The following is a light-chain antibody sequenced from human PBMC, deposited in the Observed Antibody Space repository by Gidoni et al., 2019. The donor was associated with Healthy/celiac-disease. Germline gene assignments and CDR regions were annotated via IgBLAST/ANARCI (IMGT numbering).Light chain of an antibody. J-gene: IGLJ2*01. V-gene: IGLV2-14*01. CDR2: DVR. CDR3: SSYTSSSTIV. CDR1: SSDVGGYNY. Sequence: QSALTQPASVSGSPGQSITISCPGTSSDVGGYNYVSWYQQHPGKAPKLRIYDVRNRPSGFSNRFSGSKSGNTASLTISGLQAEDEADYYCSSYTSSSTIVFGGGTKLTVL.